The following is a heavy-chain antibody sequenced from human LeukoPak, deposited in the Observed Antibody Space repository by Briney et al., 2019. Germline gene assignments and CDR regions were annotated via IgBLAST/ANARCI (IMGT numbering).Heavy chain of an antibody. CDR3: ARGGDYDFWSGYYTWWFDP. V-gene: IGHV4-59*01. Sequence: PSETLSLTCTVSSGSISSYYWSWIRQPPGKGLEWIGYIYYSGSTNYNPSLKSRVTISVDTSKNQFSLKLSSVTAADTAVYYCARGGDYDFWSGYYTWWFDPWGQGTLVTVSS. CDR1: SGSISSYY. CDR2: IYYSGST. J-gene: IGHJ5*02. D-gene: IGHD3-3*01.